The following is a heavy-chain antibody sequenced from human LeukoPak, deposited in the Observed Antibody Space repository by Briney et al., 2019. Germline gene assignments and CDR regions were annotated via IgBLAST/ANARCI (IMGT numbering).Heavy chain of an antibody. CDR3: ARGHYDVLAASYKWTPDY. CDR1: GFTFNTFN. J-gene: IGHJ4*02. D-gene: IGHD3-9*01. CDR2: ITSGGDYI. Sequence: GGSLRLSCAVSGFTFNTFNMNWVRQAPGKGLEWVSSITSGGDYIYYADSVKGRFTTSRDNAKNSLSLQLNSLRVEDTAVYYCARGHYDVLAASYKWTPDYWGQGTLVTVSS. V-gene: IGHV3-21*01.